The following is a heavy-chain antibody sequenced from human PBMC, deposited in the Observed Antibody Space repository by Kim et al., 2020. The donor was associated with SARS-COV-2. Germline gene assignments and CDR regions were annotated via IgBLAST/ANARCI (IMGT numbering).Heavy chain of an antibody. J-gene: IGHJ4*02. CDR1: GGSISSGGYY. CDR2: IYYSGST. CDR3: ARETDYYDSSGYYIDY. Sequence: SETLSLTCTVSGGSISSGGYYWSWIRQHPGKGLEWIGYIYYSGSTYYNPSLKSRVTISVDTSKNQFSLKLSSVTAADTAVYYCARETDYYDSSGYYIDYWGQGTLVTVSS. V-gene: IGHV4-31*03. D-gene: IGHD3-22*01.